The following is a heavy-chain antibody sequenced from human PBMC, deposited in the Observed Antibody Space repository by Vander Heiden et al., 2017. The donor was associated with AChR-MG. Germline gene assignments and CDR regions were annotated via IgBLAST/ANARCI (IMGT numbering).Heavy chain of an antibody. V-gene: IGHV4-61*01. CDR2: IYYSGST. D-gene: IGHD4-17*01. Sequence: QVQLQESGPGLVKPSATLSLTCTVSGGSVSSGRYYWSWIRQPPGKGLEWIGYIYYSGSTNYNPSLKSRVTISVDTSKNQFSLKLSSVTAADTAVYYCARGPRTVTTYGDWYFDLWGRGTLVTVSS. CDR3: ARGPRTVTTYGDWYFDL. J-gene: IGHJ2*01. CDR1: GGSVSSGRYY.